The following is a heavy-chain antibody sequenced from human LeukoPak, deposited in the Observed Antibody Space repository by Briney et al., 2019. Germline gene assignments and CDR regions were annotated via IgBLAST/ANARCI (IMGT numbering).Heavy chain of an antibody. V-gene: IGHV3-66*03. CDR3: ARDREIAAAGTGYFDY. Sequence: GGSLRLSCAASGFIFSNSWMTWVRQAPGKGLEWVSVIYSSGSTYYADSVKGRFTISRDNSKNTLYLQMNSLRAEDTAVYYCARDREIAAAGTGYFDYWGQGAPVTVSS. CDR2: IYSSGST. CDR1: GFIFSNSW. J-gene: IGHJ4*02. D-gene: IGHD6-13*01.